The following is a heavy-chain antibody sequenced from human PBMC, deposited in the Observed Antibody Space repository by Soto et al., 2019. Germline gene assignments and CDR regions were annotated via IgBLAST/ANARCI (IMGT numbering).Heavy chain of an antibody. J-gene: IGHJ6*02. CDR3: ARDQGYDNLTGYYILGGMDV. D-gene: IGHD3-9*01. CDR2: ISSSSSYI. Sequence: GGSLRLSCAASGFTFSSYSMNWVRQAPGKGLEWVSSISSSSSYIYYADSVKGRFTISRDNAKNSLYLQMNSLRAEDTAVYYCARDQGYDNLTGYYILGGMDVWGQGTTVTVSS. V-gene: IGHV3-21*04. CDR1: GFTFSSYS.